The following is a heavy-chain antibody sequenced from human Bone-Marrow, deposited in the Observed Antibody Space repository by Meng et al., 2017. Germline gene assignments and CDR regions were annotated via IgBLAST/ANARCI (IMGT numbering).Heavy chain of an antibody. CDR2: INPNSGGT. D-gene: IGHD3-3*01. CDR3: ARGTRITIFGVVISLFPWFDP. Sequence: ASVKVSCKASGYTFTGYYMHWVRQVPGQGLEWMGRINPNSGGTNYAQKFQGRVTMTRDTSISTAYMELSRLRSDDTAVYYCARGTRITIFGVVISLFPWFDPWGQGTLVTVSS. CDR1: GYTFTGYY. V-gene: IGHV1-2*06. J-gene: IGHJ5*02.